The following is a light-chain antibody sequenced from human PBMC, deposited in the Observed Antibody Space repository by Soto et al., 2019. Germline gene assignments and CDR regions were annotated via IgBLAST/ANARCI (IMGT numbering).Light chain of an antibody. CDR3: QQYDNLTLT. J-gene: IGKJ3*01. Sequence: EVVLTQSPATLSLSPGERANLSCRASQSVSSNLAWYQKTPGQDPRLLIYGASTRATGVPARFSGSGSGTDFILTISRLETEDFAVYLCQQYDNLTLTFGPGTKVDIK. V-gene: IGKV3-15*01. CDR1: QSVSSN. CDR2: GAS.